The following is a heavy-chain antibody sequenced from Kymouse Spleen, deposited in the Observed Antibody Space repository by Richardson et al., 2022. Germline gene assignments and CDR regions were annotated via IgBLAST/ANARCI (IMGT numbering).Heavy chain of an antibody. D-gene: IGHD6-13*01,IGHD6-19*01,IGHD6-25*01. CDR2: ISYDGSNK. CDR3: AKGEADYYYYYGMDV. CDR1: GFTFSSYG. Sequence: QVQLVESGGGVVQPGRSLRLSCAASGFTFSSYGMHWVRQAPGKGLEWVAVISYDGSNKYYADSVKGRFTISRDNSKNTLYLQMNSLRAEDTAVYYCAKGEADYYYYYGMDVWGQGTTVTVSS. V-gene: IGHV3-30*18. J-gene: IGHJ6*02.